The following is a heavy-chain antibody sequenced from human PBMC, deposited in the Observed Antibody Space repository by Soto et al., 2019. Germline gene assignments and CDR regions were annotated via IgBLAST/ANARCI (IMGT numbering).Heavy chain of an antibody. CDR3: ASIVVPAAPFDY. D-gene: IGHD2-2*01. J-gene: IGHJ4*02. V-gene: IGHV4-31*03. CDR1: GGSISSGGYY. Sequence: TSETLSLTCTVSGGSISSGGYYWSWICQHPGKGLEWIGYIYYSGSTYYNPSLKSRVTISVDTSKNQFSLKLSSVTAADTAVYYCASIVVPAAPFDYWGQGTLVTVSS. CDR2: IYYSGST.